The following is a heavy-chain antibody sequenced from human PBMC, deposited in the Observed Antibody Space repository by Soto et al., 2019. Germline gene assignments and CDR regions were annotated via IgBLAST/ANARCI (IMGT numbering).Heavy chain of an antibody. J-gene: IGHJ4*02. CDR1: GGSISSGGYY. CDR2: IYYSGST. V-gene: IGHV4-31*03. Sequence: SETLSLTCTVSGGSISSGGYYWSWIRQHPGKGLEWIGYIYYSGSTYYNPSLKSRVTISVDTSKNQFSLKLSSVTAADTAVYYCARHDVVVIPPTGWDKGALVTVSS. D-gene: IGHD3-16*01. CDR3: ARHDVVVIPPTG.